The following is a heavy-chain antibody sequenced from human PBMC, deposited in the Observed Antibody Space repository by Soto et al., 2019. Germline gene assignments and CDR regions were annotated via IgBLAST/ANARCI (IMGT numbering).Heavy chain of an antibody. CDR2: INHSGST. J-gene: IGHJ6*03. CDR3: SSRIAASYYMDV. D-gene: IGHD6-6*01. V-gene: IGHV4-34*01. CDR1: GGSFSGYS. Sequence: SETLSLTCAVYGGSFSGYSWSWIRQPPGKGLEWIGEINHSGSTNYNPSLKSRVTISVDTSKNQFSLKLSSVTAADTAVYYCSSRIAASYYMDVWGKGTTVTVS.